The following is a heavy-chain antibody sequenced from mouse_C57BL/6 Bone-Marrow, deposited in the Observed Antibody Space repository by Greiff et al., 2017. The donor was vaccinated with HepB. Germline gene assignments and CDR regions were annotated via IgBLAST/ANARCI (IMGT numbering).Heavy chain of an antibody. CDR1: GYTFTDYY. CDR2: INPYNGGT. CDR3: ARSRFITTVVHDY. J-gene: IGHJ2*01. V-gene: IGHV1-19*01. Sequence: VQLKESGPVLVKPGASVKMSCKASGYTFTDYYMNWVKQSHGKSLEWIGVINPYNGGTSYNQKFKGKATLTVDKSSSTAYMELNSLTSEDSAVYFCARSRFITTVVHDYWGQGTTLTVSS. D-gene: IGHD1-1*01.